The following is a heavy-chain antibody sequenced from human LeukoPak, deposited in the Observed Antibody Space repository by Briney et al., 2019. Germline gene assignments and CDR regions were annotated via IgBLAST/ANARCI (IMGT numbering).Heavy chain of an antibody. V-gene: IGHV1-46*01. CDR2: IYPRDGST. CDR3: ARDQEGFDY. J-gene: IGHJ4*02. Sequence: GSSVKLSCKASGYTFTSYGISWVRQAPGQGLEWVGMIYPRDGSTSYAQNFQGRVTVTRDTSTSTVHMELSGLTSEDTAVYYCARDQEGFDYWGQGTLVTVSS. CDR1: GYTFTSYG.